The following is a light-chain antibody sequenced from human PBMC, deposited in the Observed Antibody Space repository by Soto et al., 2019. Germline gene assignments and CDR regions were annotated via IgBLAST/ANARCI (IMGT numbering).Light chain of an antibody. CDR1: QSVSSSY. V-gene: IGKV3-20*01. Sequence: EIVLTQSPGTLSLSPGERAILSCRASQSVSSSYLAWYQQKPGQAPRLLIYGASNRATGLPDRFSGSGSGTDFTLTSSRLEPEDFAVFYCQQYDISPGTFGQGTKVEIK. CDR2: GAS. J-gene: IGKJ1*01. CDR3: QQYDISPGT.